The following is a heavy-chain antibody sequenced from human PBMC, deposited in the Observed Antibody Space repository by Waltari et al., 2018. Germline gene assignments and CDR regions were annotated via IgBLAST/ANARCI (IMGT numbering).Heavy chain of an antibody. CDR1: GGTFSSYA. D-gene: IGHD3-3*01. J-gene: IGHJ4*02. Sequence: QVQLVQSGAEVKKPGSSVKVSCKASGGTFSSYAIRWVRQAPGQGLEWMEGIIPILVIANYAQKFQGRVTITADKATSTAYMELSSLRSEDTAVYYCARGLTGSPGYYDFGYWGQGTLVTVSS. V-gene: IGHV1-69*10. CDR3: ARGLTGSPGYYDFGY. CDR2: IIPILVIA.